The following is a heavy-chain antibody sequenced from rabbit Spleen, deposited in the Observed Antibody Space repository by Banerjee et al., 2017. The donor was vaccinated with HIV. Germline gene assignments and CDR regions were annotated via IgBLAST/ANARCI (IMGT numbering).Heavy chain of an antibody. J-gene: IGHJ6*01. Sequence: QSLEESGGDLVKPGASLTLTCTASGFSFSSNYYICWVRQAPGKGLEWIGCFDTDDSDTVYATWAKGRFTVSRTSSTTVTLQVTRLTAADTATYFCARDTSTSFSSYGMDLWGPGTLVTVS. CDR2: FDTDDSDT. V-gene: IGHV1S40*01. CDR3: ARDTSTSFSSYGMDL. CDR1: GFSFSSNYY. D-gene: IGHD1-1*01.